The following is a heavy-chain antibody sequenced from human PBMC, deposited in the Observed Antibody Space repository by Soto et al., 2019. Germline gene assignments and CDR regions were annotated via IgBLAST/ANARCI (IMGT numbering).Heavy chain of an antibody. CDR1: GGSISSSSYF. D-gene: IGHD1-26*01. CDR2: IYYSGST. V-gene: IGHV4-39*02. Sequence: SETLSLTCIVSGGSISSSSYFWGWIRQPPGKGLEWIGSIYYSGSTYYNPSLKSRFTISRDNANNSLYLQMNSLRAEDTALYYCARLRYSEGTGNFEYWGQGTLVTVSS. CDR3: ARLRYSEGTGNFEY. J-gene: IGHJ4*02.